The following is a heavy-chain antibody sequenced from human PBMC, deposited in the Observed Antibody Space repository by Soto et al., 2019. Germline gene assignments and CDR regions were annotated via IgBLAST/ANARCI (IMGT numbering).Heavy chain of an antibody. J-gene: IGHJ4*02. CDR3: ARGLSATLFDN. Sequence: QVQLQESGPGLVKPSQTLSLTCTVSGGSISTGGYYWTWIRQHPGKGLEWIGYIYYSGSTYYNPSLKSRVTISVDTSKKQFSLKLSSVTAADTAVYYCARGLSATLFDNWGQGTLVTVSS. CDR2: IYYSGST. V-gene: IGHV4-31*03. CDR1: GGSISTGGYY.